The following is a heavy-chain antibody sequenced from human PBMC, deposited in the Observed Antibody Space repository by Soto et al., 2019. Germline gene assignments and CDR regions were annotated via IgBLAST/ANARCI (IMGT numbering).Heavy chain of an antibody. CDR2: INSDGSST. J-gene: IGHJ4*02. CDR1: GFTFSSYW. V-gene: IGHV3-74*01. D-gene: IGHD2-21*02. CDR3: AREYCGGDCYSPYFDY. Sequence: GGSLRLSCAASGFTFSSYWMHWVRQAPGKGLVWVSRINSDGSSTSYADSVKGRFTISRDNAKNTLYLQMNSLRAEDTAVYYCAREYCGGDCYSPYFDYWGQGTLVTVS.